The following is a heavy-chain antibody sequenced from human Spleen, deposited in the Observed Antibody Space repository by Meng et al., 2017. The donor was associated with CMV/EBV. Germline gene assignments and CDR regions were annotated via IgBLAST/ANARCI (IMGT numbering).Heavy chain of an antibody. J-gene: IGHJ4*02. D-gene: IGHD2-15*01. CDR3: ARWGDIVGGNY. Sequence: ASVKVSCKASGGSFSNYGFTWVRQATGQGLEWMGWMNPNSGNTGYEQKFQGRVTMTRNTSISTAYMELSSLRSEDTAVYYCARWGDIVGGNYWGQGTLVTVSS. CDR1: GGSFSNYG. CDR2: MNPNSGNT. V-gene: IGHV1-8*02.